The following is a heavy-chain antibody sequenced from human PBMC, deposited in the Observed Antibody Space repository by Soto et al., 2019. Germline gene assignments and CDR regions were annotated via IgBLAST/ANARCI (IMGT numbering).Heavy chain of an antibody. CDR2: INRHGGST. V-gene: IGHV3-20*04. CDR1: GFPFDDYG. Sequence: EVQLVESGGGAVRPGGSLRLSCAASGFPFDDYGMGWVRQAPGKGLEWVSGINRHGGSTGYADSVKGRFTISRDNAKNSLHLHMNSLRAEDTAFYYCARTPGYYGDFFDYWGQGTLVTVSA. CDR3: ARTPGYYGDFFDY. J-gene: IGHJ4*02. D-gene: IGHD4-17*01.